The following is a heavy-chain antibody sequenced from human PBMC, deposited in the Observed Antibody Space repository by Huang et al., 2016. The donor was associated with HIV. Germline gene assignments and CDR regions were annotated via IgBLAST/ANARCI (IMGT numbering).Heavy chain of an antibody. CDR1: GDPISSQY. CDR2: INYSGSP. CDR3: ARYDVLTGANYYMDV. V-gene: IGHV4-59*11. Sequence: QVQLQESGPGLVKPSGTLSLTCSVSGDPISSQYWGWIRQPPGKGLEWIGTINYSGSPSYNPSLKSRGTMSGDTSKKQFSLKIKSVTAAETAVYYCARYDVLTGANYYMDVWGIGSTVSVSS. D-gene: IGHD3-9*01. J-gene: IGHJ6*03.